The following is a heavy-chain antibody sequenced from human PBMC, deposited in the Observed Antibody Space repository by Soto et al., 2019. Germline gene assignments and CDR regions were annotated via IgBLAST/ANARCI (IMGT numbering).Heavy chain of an antibody. Sequence: SVKVSCKASGGSFGNSAINWVRQTPGQGLEWLGGFIPVYRTLNYAQKFQGRVTITADESTGTAYMTLSSLASDDTSVYYCATGVIWIGYFTVDSWGQGTRVTVSS. CDR1: GGSFGNSA. V-gene: IGHV1-69*13. CDR3: ATGVIWIGYFTVDS. CDR2: FIPVYRTL. J-gene: IGHJ4*02. D-gene: IGHD3-3*01.